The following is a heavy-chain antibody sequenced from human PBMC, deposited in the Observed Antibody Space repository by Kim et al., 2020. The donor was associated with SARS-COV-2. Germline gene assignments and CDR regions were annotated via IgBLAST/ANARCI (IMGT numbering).Heavy chain of an antibody. J-gene: IGHJ4*02. CDR2: INHSGST. V-gene: IGHV4-34*01. Sequence: SETLSLTCAVYGGSFSGYYWSWIRQPPGKGLEWIGEINHSGSTNYNPSLKSRVTISVDTSKNQFSLKLSSVTAADTAVYYCASPPGYCSSTSCHYFDYWGQGTLVTVSS. CDR1: GGSFSGYY. CDR3: ASPPGYCSSTSCHYFDY. D-gene: IGHD2-2*01.